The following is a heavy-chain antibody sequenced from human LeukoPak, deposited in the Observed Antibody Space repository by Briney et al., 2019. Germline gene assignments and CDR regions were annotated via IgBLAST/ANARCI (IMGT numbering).Heavy chain of an antibody. Sequence: KPGGSLRLSCAASGFTFSSYSMNWVRQAPGKGLEWVSSISSSSSYIYYADSVKGRFTISRDNAKNSLYLQMNSLRAEDTAVYYCASYFHYGDYASLWYWGQGTLVTVSS. CDR2: ISSSSSYI. V-gene: IGHV3-21*01. J-gene: IGHJ4*02. CDR1: GFTFSSYS. CDR3: ASYFHYGDYASLWY. D-gene: IGHD4-17*01.